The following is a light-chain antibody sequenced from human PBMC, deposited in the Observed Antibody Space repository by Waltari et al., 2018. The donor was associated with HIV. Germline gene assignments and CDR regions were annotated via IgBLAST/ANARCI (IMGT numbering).Light chain of an antibody. CDR1: QGISIW. CDR3: QQANSFLPLT. V-gene: IGKV1-12*01. Sequence: DIRMTESPSSVSASVGDTVTITCRASQGISIWLAWYQQKPGKAPNLLIYGASSLHSGVPSRVSGNGSGTDFTLAISGLQPEDFATYYCQQANSFLPLTFGGGTKVEIK. J-gene: IGKJ4*01. CDR2: GAS.